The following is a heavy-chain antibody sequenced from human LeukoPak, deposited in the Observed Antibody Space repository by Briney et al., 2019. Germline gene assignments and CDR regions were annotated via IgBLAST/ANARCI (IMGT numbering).Heavy chain of an antibody. CDR1: GYSFTNYD. CDR2: MNPDNGNT. J-gene: IGHJ4*02. V-gene: IGHV1-8*03. D-gene: IGHD6-19*01. CDR3: VAYASGSFDY. Sequence: ASVKVSCKASGYSFTNYDINWVRQASGQGLEWMGWMNPDNGNTAYAQKLQGRVTITTNSSESTAYMELSSLRSEDTAVYYCVAYASGSFDYWGPGTLVSVSS.